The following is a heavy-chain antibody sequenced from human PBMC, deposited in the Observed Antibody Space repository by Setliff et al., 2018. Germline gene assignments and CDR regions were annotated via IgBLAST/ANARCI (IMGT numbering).Heavy chain of an antibody. J-gene: IGHJ5*01. V-gene: IGHV3-15*07. CDR3: AWTNYNWFFS. D-gene: IGHD2-8*01. CDR2: IKSKGDGETT. Sequence: LSLTCAVSGFTLSKAWMHWVRQAPGKGLEWVGRIKSKGDGETTDYAAPVKGRFTISRDDSKNTIYLQIDSLKTDDTAVYYCAWTNYNWFFSWGQGTLVTVSS. CDR1: GFTLSKAW.